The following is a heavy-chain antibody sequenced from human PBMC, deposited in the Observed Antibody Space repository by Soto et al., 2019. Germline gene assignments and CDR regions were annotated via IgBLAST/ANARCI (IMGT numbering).Heavy chain of an antibody. J-gene: IGHJ4*02. D-gene: IGHD1-26*01. CDR3: ARSDNSGSPRAIDY. CDR1: GYTFTSYG. Sequence: GATVKVSFKASGYTFTSYGISWLRQAPGQGLEWMGWISAYNGNTNYAQKLQGRVTMTTDTSTSTAYMELRSLRSDDTAVYYCARSDNSGSPRAIDYWGQGTLVTVSS. CDR2: ISAYNGNT. V-gene: IGHV1-18*04.